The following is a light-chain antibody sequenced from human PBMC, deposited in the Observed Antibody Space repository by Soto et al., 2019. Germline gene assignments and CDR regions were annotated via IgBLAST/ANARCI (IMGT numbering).Light chain of an antibody. V-gene: IGKV1-5*01. CDR1: QSISSW. CDR2: DAS. J-gene: IGKJ4*01. CDR3: QQYNSYSPT. Sequence: EIQMTQSPSTLSASVGDRVTITCRASQSISSWLAWYQQKPGKAPKLLIYDASSLQSGVPSRFSGSGSGTEFTLTISSLQPDDFATYYCQQYNSYSPTFGGGTKVDIK.